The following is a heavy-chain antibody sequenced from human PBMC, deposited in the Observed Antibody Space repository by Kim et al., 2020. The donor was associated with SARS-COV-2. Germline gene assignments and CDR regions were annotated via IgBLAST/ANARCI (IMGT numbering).Heavy chain of an antibody. CDR1: GFTFSDYY. J-gene: IGHJ6*02. Sequence: GGSLRLSCAASGFTFSDYYMSWIRQAPGKGLEWVSYISSSGSTIYYADSVKGRFTISRDNAKNSLYLQMNSLRVEDTAVYYCARCQRNTIFGVGYYYYGMDVWGQGTPVTVSS. CDR3: ARCQRNTIFGVGYYYYGMDV. D-gene: IGHD3-3*01. CDR2: ISSSGSTI. V-gene: IGHV3-11*01.